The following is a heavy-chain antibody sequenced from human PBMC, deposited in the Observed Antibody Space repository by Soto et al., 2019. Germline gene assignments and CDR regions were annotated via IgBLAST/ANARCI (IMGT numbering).Heavy chain of an antibody. CDR1: GYTFTSYG. Sequence: ASVKVSCKASGYTFTSYGISWVRQTPGQGLEWMGWISAYNANINYAQKLQGRVTMTTDTSTNTAYMELRSLRSDDTAVYFCARDRLGATGDYWGQGTLVTVSS. CDR2: ISAYNANI. J-gene: IGHJ4*02. CDR3: ARDRLGATGDY. D-gene: IGHD1-26*01. V-gene: IGHV1-18*01.